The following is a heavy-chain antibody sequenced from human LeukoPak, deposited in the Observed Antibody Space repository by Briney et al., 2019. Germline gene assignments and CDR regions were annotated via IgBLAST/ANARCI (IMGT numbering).Heavy chain of an antibody. CDR3: AKARIAMIRGVIITSRGYYFDY. Sequence: GGSLRLSCAASGFTFSTYWMHWVRQAPGKGLVWVSRIKSDGSSTSYADSAKGRFIISRDNAKNTLYLQMNSLRAEDTAVYYCAKARIAMIRGVIITSRGYYFDYWGQGTLVTVSS. J-gene: IGHJ4*02. V-gene: IGHV3-74*01. D-gene: IGHD3-10*01. CDR1: GFTFSTYW. CDR2: IKSDGSST.